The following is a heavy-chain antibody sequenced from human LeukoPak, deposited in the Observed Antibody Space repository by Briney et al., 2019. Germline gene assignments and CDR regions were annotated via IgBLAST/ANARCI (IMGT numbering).Heavy chain of an antibody. CDR3: ARGDYSSETNWFDP. CDR1: GYTFTGYY. Sequence: GASVTVSCKASGYTFTGYYMHWVRQAPGQGLEWMGWINPNSGGTNYAQKFQGRVTITADKSTSTAYMELSSLRSEDTAVYYCARGDYSSETNWFDPWGQGTLVTVSS. J-gene: IGHJ5*02. V-gene: IGHV1-2*02. D-gene: IGHD6-19*01. CDR2: INPNSGGT.